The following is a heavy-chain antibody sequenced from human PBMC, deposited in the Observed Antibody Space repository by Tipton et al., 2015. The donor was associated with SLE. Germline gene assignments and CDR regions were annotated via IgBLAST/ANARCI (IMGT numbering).Heavy chain of an antibody. CDR1: GGSISSGGYY. D-gene: IGHD2-15*01. J-gene: IGHJ6*03. CDR3: ARGVVYCSGGICYFPYYYYMDV. CDR2: IYDSGST. Sequence: TLSLTCTVSGGSISSGGYYWNWIRQHPGKGLEWIGSIYDSGSTYYNPSLKSRVTISVDTSKNQFSLKLSSVTAADTAVYYCARGVVYCSGGICYFPYYYYMDVWGKGTTVTVSS. V-gene: IGHV4-31*03.